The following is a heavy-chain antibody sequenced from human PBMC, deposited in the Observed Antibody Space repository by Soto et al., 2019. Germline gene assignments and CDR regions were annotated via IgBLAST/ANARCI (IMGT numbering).Heavy chain of an antibody. J-gene: IGHJ4*02. V-gene: IGHV3-30-3*01. D-gene: IGHD5-12*01. CDR1: GFTFSSYA. CDR3: ARDRLRGSFDY. CDR2: ISDDGSNK. Sequence: ESGGGVVQPGRSLRLSCAASGFTFSSYAMHWVRQAPGKGLEWVAVISDDGSNKYYADSVKGRFTISRDNSKNTLYLQMNSLRAEDTAVYYCARDRLRGSFDYWGQGTLVTVSS.